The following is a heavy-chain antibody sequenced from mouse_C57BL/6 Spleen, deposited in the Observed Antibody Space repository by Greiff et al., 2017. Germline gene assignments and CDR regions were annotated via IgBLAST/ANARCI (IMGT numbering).Heavy chain of an antibody. J-gene: IGHJ4*01. Sequence: QVQLQQSGAELVKPGASVKISCKASGYAFSSYWMNWVKQRPGKGLEWIGQIYPGDGDTNYNGKFKGKATLTADKSSSTAYMQRSSLTSEDSAVYFGARGEAGLDAMDYGGQGTSVTVSS. CDR1: GYAFSSYW. D-gene: IGHD3-1*01. V-gene: IGHV1-80*01. CDR3: ARGEAGLDAMDY. CDR2: IYPGDGDT.